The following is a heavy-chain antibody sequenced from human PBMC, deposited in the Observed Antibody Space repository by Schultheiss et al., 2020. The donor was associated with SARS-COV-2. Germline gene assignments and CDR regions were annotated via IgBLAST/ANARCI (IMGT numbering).Heavy chain of an antibody. J-gene: IGHJ5*02. CDR2: ISGSGGST. Sequence: GGSLRLSCAASGFTFDDYAMHWVRQAPGKGLEWVSGISGSGGSTYYADSVKGRFTISRDNSKNTLYLQMNSLRAEDTAVYYCAKEKGDSPNPGWFDPWGQGTLVTVSS. V-gene: IGHV3-23*01. CDR3: AKEKGDSPNPGWFDP. D-gene: IGHD2-21*02. CDR1: GFTFDDYA.